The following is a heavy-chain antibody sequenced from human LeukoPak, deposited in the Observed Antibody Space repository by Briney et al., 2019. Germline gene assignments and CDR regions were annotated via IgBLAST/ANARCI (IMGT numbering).Heavy chain of an antibody. J-gene: IGHJ4*02. CDR2: IKSKTDGGTT. CDR1: GFTFSNAW. Sequence: GGSLRLSCAASGFTFSNAWISWVRQAPGKGLEWVGRIKSKTDGGTTDYAAPVKGRFTISRDDSKNTLYLQMNSLKTEDTAVYYCTAYGVDYHILTGYPYYFDYWGQGTLVTVSS. V-gene: IGHV3-15*01. D-gene: IGHD3-9*01. CDR3: TAYGVDYHILTGYPYYFDY.